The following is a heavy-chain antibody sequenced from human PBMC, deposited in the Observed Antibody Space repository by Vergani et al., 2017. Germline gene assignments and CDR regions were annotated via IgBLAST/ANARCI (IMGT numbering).Heavy chain of an antibody. CDR3: ARGAAGTRGRYYMDV. J-gene: IGHJ6*03. CDR2: INHSGST. Sequence: QVQLQQWGAGLLKPSETLSLTCAVYGGSFSGYYWSWIRQPPGKGLEWIGEINHSGSTNYNPSLKSRVTISVDKSKNQFSLKLSSVTAADTAVYYCARGAAGTRGRYYMDVWGKGTTVTVSS. CDR1: GGSFSGYY. V-gene: IGHV4-34*01. D-gene: IGHD1-1*01.